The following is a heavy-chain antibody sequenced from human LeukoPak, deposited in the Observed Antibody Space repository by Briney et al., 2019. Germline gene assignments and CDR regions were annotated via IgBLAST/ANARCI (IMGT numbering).Heavy chain of an antibody. D-gene: IGHD6-19*01. CDR2: ISGGST. CDR1: GFTFGDYL. J-gene: IGHJ4*02. CDR3: SRGSGWLSVY. V-gene: IGHV3-49*03. Sequence: GRSLRLSCTASGFTFGDYLMSWLRQAPGKGLEWIGFISGGSTEYAASVKGRFTISRDDSTSIAYLQMNSLTTEDTAVYYCSRGSGWLSVYWGQGTLVTVSS.